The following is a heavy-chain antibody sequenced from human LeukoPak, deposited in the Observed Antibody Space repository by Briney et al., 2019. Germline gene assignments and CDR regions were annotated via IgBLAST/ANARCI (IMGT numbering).Heavy chain of an antibody. CDR3: ATLRGDSSGYYARYAFDI. J-gene: IGHJ3*02. CDR2: ISAYNGNT. V-gene: IGHV1-18*01. Sequence: ASVKVSCKASGYTFTSYAMNWVRQAPGQGLEWMGWISAYNGNTNYAQKLQGRVTMTTDTSTSTAYMELRSLRSDDTAVYYCATLRGDSSGYYARYAFDIWGQGTMVTVSS. D-gene: IGHD3-22*01. CDR1: GYTFTSYA.